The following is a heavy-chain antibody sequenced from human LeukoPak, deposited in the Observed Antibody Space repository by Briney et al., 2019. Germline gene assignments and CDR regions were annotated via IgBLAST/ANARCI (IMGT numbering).Heavy chain of an antibody. V-gene: IGHV4-4*07. CDR1: GGSISSYF. D-gene: IGHD3-10*01. Sequence: PSETLSLTCNVSGGSISSYFWTWIRQPAGKGLEWIGRIHASGTTNYNSSLKSRVSMSVDTSKNQFSLKLTSVTAADTAVYFCARDGADLYGRAFDYWGQGTLVSVSS. J-gene: IGHJ4*02. CDR2: IHASGTT. CDR3: ARDGADLYGRAFDY.